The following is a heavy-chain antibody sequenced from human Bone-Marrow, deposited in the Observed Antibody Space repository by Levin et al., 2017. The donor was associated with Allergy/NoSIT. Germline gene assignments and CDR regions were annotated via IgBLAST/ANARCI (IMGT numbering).Heavy chain of an antibody. V-gene: IGHV2-5*02. J-gene: IGHJ4*02. CDR1: GFSLSSNGVG. Sequence: SGPTLVKPTQTLTLTCTFSGFSLSSNGVGVGWIRQAPGKALEWLALIYLDDDKRYSPSLKSRLNITKDTSKNQVVLTIPNMAPVDTGTYYCAHHKFWFGEYPFDFWGRGSLVTVSS. CDR2: IYLDDDK. CDR3: AHHKFWFGEYPFDF. D-gene: IGHD3-10*01.